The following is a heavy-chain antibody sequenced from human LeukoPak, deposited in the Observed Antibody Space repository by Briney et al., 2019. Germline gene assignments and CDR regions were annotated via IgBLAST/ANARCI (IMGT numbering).Heavy chain of an antibody. CDR1: GGSFSGHF. D-gene: IGHD6-19*01. CDR3: ASPSSGWYSN. V-gene: IGHV4-34*01. CDR2: INHSGST. Sequence: SETLSLTCAVYGGSFSGHFWSWIRQPPGRGLEWIGEINHSGSTNYNPSLKSRVTISVDTSKNQFSLKLSSVTAADTAVYYCASPSSGWYSNWGQGTLVTVSS. J-gene: IGHJ4*02.